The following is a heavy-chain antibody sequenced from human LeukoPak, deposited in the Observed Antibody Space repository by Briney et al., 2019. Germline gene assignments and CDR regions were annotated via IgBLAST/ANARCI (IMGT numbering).Heavy chain of an antibody. CDR2: ISSSGSTI. J-gene: IGHJ3*02. CDR3: ARMRGSSGSHAFDI. V-gene: IGHV3-11*01. CDR1: GFTLSDYY. Sequence: GGSLRLSCAASGFTLSDYYMSWIRQAPGKGLEWVSYISSSGSTIYYADSVKGRFTISRDNAKNSLYLQMNSLRAEDTAVYYCARMRGSSGSHAFDIWGQGTMVTVSS. D-gene: IGHD3-22*01.